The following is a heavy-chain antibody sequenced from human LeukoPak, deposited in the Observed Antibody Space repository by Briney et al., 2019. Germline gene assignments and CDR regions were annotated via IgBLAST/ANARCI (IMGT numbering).Heavy chain of an antibody. J-gene: IGHJ4*02. CDR2: VNPNSGGT. D-gene: IGHD5-18*01. V-gene: IGHV1-2*02. CDR1: GYAFTCYY. CDR3: ARDEFAAMVTEGDY. Sequence: SVTVSCKASGYAFTCYYMHWVRQAPAQGLAWMGWVNPNSGGTNYAQQFQGRVTMIRDTSISTAYMELSRLRSDDTAVYYFARDEFAAMVTEGDYWGQGTLVTVSS.